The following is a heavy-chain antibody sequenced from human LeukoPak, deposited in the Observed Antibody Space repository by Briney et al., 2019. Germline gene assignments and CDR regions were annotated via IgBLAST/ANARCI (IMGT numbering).Heavy chain of an antibody. CDR1: GGSSSGYY. V-gene: IGHV4-34*01. J-gene: IGHJ4*02. CDR2: INHSGST. Sequence: SETLSLTCAVYGGSSSGYYWSWIRQPPGKGLEWIGEINHSGSTNYNPSLKSRVTISVDTSKNQFSMKLSSVTAADTAVYYCARGGLSGYSYGYYFDYWGQGTLVTVSS. D-gene: IGHD5-18*01. CDR3: ARGGLSGYSYGYYFDY.